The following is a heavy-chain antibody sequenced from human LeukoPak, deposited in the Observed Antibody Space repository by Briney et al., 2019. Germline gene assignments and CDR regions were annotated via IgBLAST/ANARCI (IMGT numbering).Heavy chain of an antibody. Sequence: GGSLRLSCAASGFTFSTYWMYWVRQAPGKGLVWVSIITGSGSTTYYAASVKGRFTTSRDNSKNTLSLQMNSLRAEDTAVYYCAKDRSGWYPHGMDVWGQGTTLTVSS. V-gene: IGHV3-23*01. D-gene: IGHD6-19*01. CDR1: GFTFSTYW. CDR3: AKDRSGWYPHGMDV. CDR2: ITGSGSTT. J-gene: IGHJ6*02.